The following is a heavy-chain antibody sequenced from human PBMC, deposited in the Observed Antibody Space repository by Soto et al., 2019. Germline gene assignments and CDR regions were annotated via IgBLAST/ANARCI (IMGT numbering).Heavy chain of an antibody. CDR2: ISAGNGNT. J-gene: IGHJ3*02. CDR1: GYTFTSYA. Sequence: ASVKVSCKASGYTFTSYAMHWVRQAPGQRLEWMGWISAGNGNTKYSQKFQGRVTITRDTSASTAYMELSSLRSEDTAVYYCARDRQQWLDDAFDIWGQGTMVTVSS. D-gene: IGHD6-19*01. V-gene: IGHV1-3*01. CDR3: ARDRQQWLDDAFDI.